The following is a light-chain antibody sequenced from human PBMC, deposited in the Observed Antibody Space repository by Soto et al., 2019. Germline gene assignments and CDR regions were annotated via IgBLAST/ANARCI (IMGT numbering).Light chain of an antibody. J-gene: IGKJ1*01. CDR2: AAS. CDR1: QSISTY. CDR3: QQYNSYS. V-gene: IGKV1-39*01. Sequence: DIQMTQSPSSLSASVGDRVTITCRASQSISTYLNWYQQKAGLAPKLLIYAASSLQSGVPSRFSGSGSGTEFTLTISSLQPDDFATYYCQQYNSYSFGQGTRWIS.